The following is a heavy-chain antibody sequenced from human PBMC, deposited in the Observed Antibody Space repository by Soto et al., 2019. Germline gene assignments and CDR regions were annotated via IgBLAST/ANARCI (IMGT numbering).Heavy chain of an antibody. D-gene: IGHD3-10*01. J-gene: IGHJ6*03. V-gene: IGHV4-31*03. CDR3: ARTYGSGSPYYYYHYMDV. CDR2: ISYSGST. Sequence: QVQLQESGPGLVKPSQTLSLTCTVSGDSISSDSYHWSWIRQSPVKGLERTGYISYSGSTFYNPSLKSRFTISADTSKNTFSLNVRFVTAADTAAYYCARTYGSGSPYYYYHYMDVWRKGTTVTVS. CDR1: GDSISSDSYH.